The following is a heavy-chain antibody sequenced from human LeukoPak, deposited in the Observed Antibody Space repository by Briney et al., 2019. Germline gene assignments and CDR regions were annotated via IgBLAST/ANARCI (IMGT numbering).Heavy chain of an antibody. D-gene: IGHD4-23*01. Sequence: SQTLSLTCAVFGGSFSNFYWTWIRQPPGKGLEWIGETNHSGRTNYNPSLKRRVSISVETSRKQVSLKLTSVTAADTAVYYCARGRLATVVTPSISADFDYWGQGTLVSVPS. J-gene: IGHJ4*02. CDR3: ARGRLATVVTPSISADFDY. CDR1: GGSFSNFY. V-gene: IGHV4-34*01. CDR2: TNHSGRT.